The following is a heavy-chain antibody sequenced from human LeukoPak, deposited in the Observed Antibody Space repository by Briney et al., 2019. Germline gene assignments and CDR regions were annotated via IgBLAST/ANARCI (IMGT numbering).Heavy chain of an antibody. CDR2: IIPILGIA. CDR3: ARDGSGYYDFWSGYGRSPNWFDP. D-gene: IGHD3-3*01. Sequence: SVKVSCKASGGTFSSYAISWVRQAPGQGLEWMGRIIPILGIANYAQKFQGRVTITTDESTSTAYMELSSLRSEDTAVYYCARDGSGYYDFWSGYGRSPNWFDPWGQGTLVTVSS. J-gene: IGHJ5*02. CDR1: GGTFSSYA. V-gene: IGHV1-69*04.